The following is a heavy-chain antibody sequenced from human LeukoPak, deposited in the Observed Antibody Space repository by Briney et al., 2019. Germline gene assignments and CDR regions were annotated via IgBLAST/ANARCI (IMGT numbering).Heavy chain of an antibody. D-gene: IGHD3-22*01. CDR3: AKGLNTYYYDSRTPDY. V-gene: IGHV3-30*18. J-gene: IGHJ4*02. CDR1: GFTFSSYG. CDR2: ISYDGSNK. Sequence: GGSLRLSCAASGFTFSSYGMHWVRQAPGKGLEWVAVISYDGSNKYYADSVKGRFTISRDNSKNTLYLQVNSLRAEDTAVYYCAKGLNTYYYDSRTPDYWGQGTLVTVSS.